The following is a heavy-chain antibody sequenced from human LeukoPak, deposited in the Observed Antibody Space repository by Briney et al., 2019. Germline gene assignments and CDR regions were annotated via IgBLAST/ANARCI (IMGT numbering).Heavy chain of an antibody. CDR1: GFTFSSYS. V-gene: IGHV3-21*01. CDR3: ARGLKVSGPLGY. Sequence: PGGSLRLPCAASGFTFSSYSMNWVRQAPGKGLEWVSSISSSSSYIYYADSVKGRFTISRDNAKNSLYLQMNSLRAEDTAVYYCARGLKVSGPLGYWGQGTLVTVSS. J-gene: IGHJ4*02. D-gene: IGHD3-10*01. CDR2: ISSSSSYI.